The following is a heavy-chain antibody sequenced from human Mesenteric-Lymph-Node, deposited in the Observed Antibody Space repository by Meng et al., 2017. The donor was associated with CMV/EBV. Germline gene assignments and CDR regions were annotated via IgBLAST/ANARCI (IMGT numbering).Heavy chain of an antibody. Sequence: GGSLRLSCAASGFTFSDYYMSWIRQAPGKGLEWVSYISSSSSTIYYADSVKGRFTISRDNAKNSLYLQMNSLRAEDTAVYYCARSRGGTVTTVYYYGMDVWGQGTTVTVSS. CDR2: ISSSSSTI. CDR3: ARSRGGTVTTVYYYGMDV. D-gene: IGHD4-11*01. V-gene: IGHV3-11*04. CDR1: GFTFSDYY. J-gene: IGHJ6*02.